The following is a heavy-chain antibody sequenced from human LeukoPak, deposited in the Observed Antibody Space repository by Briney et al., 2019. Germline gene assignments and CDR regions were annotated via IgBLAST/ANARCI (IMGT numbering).Heavy chain of an antibody. D-gene: IGHD4-17*01. V-gene: IGHV4-34*01. CDR3: ARGAFFRSTVTTLRYYYYGMDV. CDR2: INHSGST. J-gene: IGHJ6*02. Sequence: SETLSLTCAVYGGSFSGYYWSWIRQPPGKGLEWVGEINHSGSTNYNPSLKSRVTISVDTSKNQFSLRLSSVTAADTAVYYCARGAFFRSTVTTLRYYYYGMDVWGQGTTVTVSS. CDR1: GGSFSGYY.